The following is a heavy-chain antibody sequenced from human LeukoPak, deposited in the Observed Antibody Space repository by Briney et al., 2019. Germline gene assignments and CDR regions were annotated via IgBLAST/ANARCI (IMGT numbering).Heavy chain of an antibody. J-gene: IGHJ4*02. Sequence: PSETLSLTCTVSGGSISSGGYYWSWIRQPPGKGLEWIGYIYHSGSTNYNPSLKSRVTISVDTSNNQFSLKLNSVTAADTAVYYCARHSGPEWLPLRPFDYWGQGTLVTVSS. CDR2: IYHSGST. V-gene: IGHV4-61*08. CDR1: GGSISSGGYY. D-gene: IGHD3-3*01. CDR3: ARHSGPEWLPLRPFDY.